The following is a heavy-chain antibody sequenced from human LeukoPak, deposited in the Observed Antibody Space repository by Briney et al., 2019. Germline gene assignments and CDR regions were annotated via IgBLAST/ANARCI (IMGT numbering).Heavy chain of an antibody. CDR1: GGSISSYY. CDR2: IYYSGST. V-gene: IGHV4-59*08. Sequence: SETLSLTCTVSGGSISSYYWSWIRQPAGKGLEWIGYIYYSGSTNYNPSLKSRVTISVDTSKNQFSLKLSSVTAADTAVYYCASRNCSSTSCYPWYFDLWGRGTLVTVSS. CDR3: ASRNCSSTSCYPWYFDL. J-gene: IGHJ2*01. D-gene: IGHD2-2*01.